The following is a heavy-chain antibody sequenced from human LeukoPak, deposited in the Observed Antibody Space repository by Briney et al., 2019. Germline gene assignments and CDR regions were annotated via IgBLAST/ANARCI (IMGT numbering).Heavy chain of an antibody. Sequence: ASVKVSCKVSGYTLTELSMHWVRQAPGKGLEWMGGFDPEDGETIYAQKFQGRVTMTEDTSTDTAYMELSSLRSEDTAVYYCTTSPILLAVARTLVNWGQGTLVTVSS. J-gene: IGHJ4*02. D-gene: IGHD6-19*01. CDR2: FDPEDGET. V-gene: IGHV1-24*01. CDR1: GYTLTELS. CDR3: TTSPILLAVARTLVN.